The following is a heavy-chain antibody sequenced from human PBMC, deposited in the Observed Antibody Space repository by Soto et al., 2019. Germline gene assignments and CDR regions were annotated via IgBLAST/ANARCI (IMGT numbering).Heavy chain of an antibody. D-gene: IGHD2-15*01. Sequence: SGPTLVNPTQTLTLTCTFSGFSLSTSGMCVSWIRQPPGKALEWLALIDWDDDKYYSTSLKTRLTISKDTSKNQVVLTMTNMDPVDTATYYRARGQTACSGGSCYHNWFDPWGQGTLVTVSS. CDR3: ARGQTACSGGSCYHNWFDP. CDR2: IDWDDDK. CDR1: GFSLSTSGMC. J-gene: IGHJ5*02. V-gene: IGHV2-70*01.